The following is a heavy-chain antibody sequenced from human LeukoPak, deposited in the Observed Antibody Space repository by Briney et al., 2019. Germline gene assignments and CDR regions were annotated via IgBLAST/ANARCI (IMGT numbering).Heavy chain of an antibody. J-gene: IGHJ4*02. CDR2: ISGSGRNT. V-gene: IGHV3-23*01. CDR1: GFTFSSYA. D-gene: IGHD2-2*01. CDR3: AKSFRSTSLDY. Sequence: PGGSLRLSCAASGFTFSSYAMNWVRQAPGKGLEWVSAISGSGRNTYYADFVKGRFTISRDNSKNTLYLQMNSLRAGDTAVYYCAKSFRSTSLDYWGQGTLVTVSS.